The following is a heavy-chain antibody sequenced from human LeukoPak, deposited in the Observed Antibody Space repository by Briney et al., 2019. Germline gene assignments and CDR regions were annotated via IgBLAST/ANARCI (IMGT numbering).Heavy chain of an antibody. D-gene: IGHD1-14*01. Sequence: PSETLSLTCTVSSGSINSANYYWGWIRQPPGKGLEWIGSIYYSGSAYYSSSLESRVTILVDTSKNQFSLKLSSVTAADTAVYYCARLPVMPINRPYYYYGMDVWGQGTTVTVSS. V-gene: IGHV4-39*07. CDR3: ARLPVMPINRPYYYYGMDV. CDR2: IYYSGSA. CDR1: SGSINSANYY. J-gene: IGHJ6*02.